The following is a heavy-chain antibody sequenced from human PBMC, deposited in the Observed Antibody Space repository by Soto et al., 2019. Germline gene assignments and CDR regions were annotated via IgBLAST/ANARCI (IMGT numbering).Heavy chain of an antibody. J-gene: IGHJ5*02. CDR2: ISNTGDHT. D-gene: IGHD1-1*01. V-gene: IGHV3-23*01. CDR3: AKTNSNTNYFDP. Sequence: GWSLRLSCASSGFTFINYAMSWVRQAPGKGLEWVSLISNTGDHTYYADSVKGHFTISRDNSKNTLYLQMNSLRAEDTAVYYCAKTNSNTNYFDPWGQGTLVTVSS. CDR1: GFTFINYA.